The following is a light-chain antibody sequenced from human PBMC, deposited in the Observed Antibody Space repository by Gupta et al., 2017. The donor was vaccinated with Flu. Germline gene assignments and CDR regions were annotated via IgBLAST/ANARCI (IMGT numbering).Light chain of an antibody. V-gene: IGKV3-15*01. CDR3: QQYNNWRWT. CDR2: GAS. CDR1: QSVSSN. Sequence: EIVMTQSPATLSVSPGERATLSCRASQSVSSNLAWYQQKPGQAPRLLNYGASTRATGIPARFSGSGSGTEFTLTISSLQSEDFAVYYCQQYNNWRWTFGQGTKVEIK. J-gene: IGKJ1*01.